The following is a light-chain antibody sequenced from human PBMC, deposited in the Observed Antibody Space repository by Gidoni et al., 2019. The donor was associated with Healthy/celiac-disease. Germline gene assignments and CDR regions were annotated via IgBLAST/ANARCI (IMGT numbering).Light chain of an antibody. CDR2: SNN. CDR1: SSNIGSNT. J-gene: IGLJ2*01. CDR3: AAWDDSLNVVV. V-gene: IGLV1-44*01. Sequence: QSVLTQPPSASGTPRQRVTISCSGSSSNIGSNTVNWYQQLPGTAPKLLIYSNNQRPSGVPDRFSGSKSGPSASLAISGLQSEDEADYYCAAWDDSLNVVVFGGGTKLTVL.